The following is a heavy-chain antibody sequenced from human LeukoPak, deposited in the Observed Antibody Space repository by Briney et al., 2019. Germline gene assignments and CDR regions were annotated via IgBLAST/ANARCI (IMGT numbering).Heavy chain of an antibody. Sequence: ASVKVSCKASGYTFTSYYMHWVRQAPGQGLEWMGIINPSGGSTSYAQKFQGRVTMTRDTSTSTVYMELSSLRSEDTAVYYCARASAPYYYDSSAPTDYWGQGTLVTVSS. D-gene: IGHD3-22*01. CDR1: GYTFTSYY. J-gene: IGHJ4*02. V-gene: IGHV1-46*01. CDR3: ARASAPYYYDSSAPTDY. CDR2: INPSGGST.